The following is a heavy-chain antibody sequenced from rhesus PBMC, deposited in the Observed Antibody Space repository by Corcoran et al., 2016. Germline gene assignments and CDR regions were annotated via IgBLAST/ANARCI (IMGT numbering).Heavy chain of an antibody. J-gene: IGHJ4*01. CDR1: GGSVSSSNW. D-gene: IGHD3-16*01. V-gene: IGHV4-65*01. CDR3: ARALMYYYSGSRTFFDY. Sequence: QVQLQESGPGLVKPSETLSLTCAVSGGSVSSSNWWSWIRQPPGKGLEWIGYISGSSGSTYYNPSLKSRVTISTDTSKNQFSLKLSSVTAADTAVYYCARALMYYYSGSRTFFDYWGQGVLVTVSS. CDR2: ISGSSGST.